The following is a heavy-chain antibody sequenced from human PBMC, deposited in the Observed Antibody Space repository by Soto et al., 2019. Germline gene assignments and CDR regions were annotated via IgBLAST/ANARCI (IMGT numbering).Heavy chain of an antibody. Sequence: GASVKVSCKASGYTFTSYGISWVRQAPGQGLEWMGWISAYNGNTNYAQKLQGRVTMTTDTSTSTAYMELRSLRSDDTAVYYCARAGYCSSTSCSAPSYYYMDVWGKGTTVTVSS. D-gene: IGHD2-2*03. CDR3: ARAGYCSSTSCSAPSYYYMDV. V-gene: IGHV1-18*01. J-gene: IGHJ6*03. CDR1: GYTFTSYG. CDR2: ISAYNGNT.